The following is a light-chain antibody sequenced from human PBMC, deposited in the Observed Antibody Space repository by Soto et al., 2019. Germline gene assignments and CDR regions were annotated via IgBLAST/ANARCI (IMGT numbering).Light chain of an antibody. CDR2: KAS. Sequence: DIQMNQSPSTLSASVGDRVTITCRASQSISSWLAWYQQKPGKAPKLLIYKASSLESGGPSRFSGSGSGTTFTLTIISVQPYEVATFSCQKSHSLYTFGQGTKWELK. J-gene: IGKJ2*01. CDR3: QKSHSLYT. V-gene: IGKV1-5*03. CDR1: QSISSW.